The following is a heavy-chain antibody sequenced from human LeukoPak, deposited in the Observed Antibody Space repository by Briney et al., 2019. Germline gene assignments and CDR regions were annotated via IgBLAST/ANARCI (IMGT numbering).Heavy chain of an antibody. CDR2: IKQDGSEK. Sequence: PGGSLRLSCAASGFTFSSYWMSWVRQAPGKGLEWVANIKQDGSEKYYVDSVKGRFTISRDNAKNSLYLQMNSLRAEDTAVYYCARDFSTKERYYFGYWGQGTLVTVSS. CDR1: GFTFSSYW. D-gene: IGHD5/OR15-5a*01. V-gene: IGHV3-7*01. CDR3: ARDFSTKERYYFGY. J-gene: IGHJ4*02.